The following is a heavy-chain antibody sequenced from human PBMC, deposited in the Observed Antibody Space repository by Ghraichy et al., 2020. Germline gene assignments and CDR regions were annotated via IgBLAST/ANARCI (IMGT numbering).Heavy chain of an antibody. J-gene: IGHJ6*02. CDR3: ARLPPNFYAIDV. CDR1: GGSIRSYY. CDR2: IYSSGTT. Sequence: SETLSLTCTVSGGSIRSYYWSWIRQSPEKGLEWIGYIYSSGTTKYNPSLSSRVTISVDTSKNQFSLRLTSVTAADAAVYYCARLPPNFYAIDVWGQGTTVTVSS. V-gene: IGHV4-4*09.